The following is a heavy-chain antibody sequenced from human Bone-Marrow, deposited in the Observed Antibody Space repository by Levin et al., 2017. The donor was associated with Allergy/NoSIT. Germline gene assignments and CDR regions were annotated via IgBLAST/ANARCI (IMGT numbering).Heavy chain of an antibody. J-gene: IGHJ5*02. CDR1: GFTFSSYG. CDR2: IWYDGSNK. D-gene: IGHD2-2*01. Sequence: TGESLKISCAASGFTFSSYGMHWVRQAPGKGLEWVAVIWYDGSNKYYADSVKGRFTISRDNSKNTLYLQMNSLRAEDTAVYYCAIETTDRSTSENAWGQGTLVTVSS. V-gene: IGHV3-33*01. CDR3: AIETTDRSTSENA.